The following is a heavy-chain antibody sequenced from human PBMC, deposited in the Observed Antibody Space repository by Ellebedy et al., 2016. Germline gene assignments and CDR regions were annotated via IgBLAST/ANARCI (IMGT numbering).Heavy chain of an antibody. J-gene: IGHJ5*02. Sequence: ASVKVSXKASRYTFTGYYMHWVRQAPGQGLEWMGWINPNSGGTNYAQKFQGRVTMTRDTSISTAYMELSRLRSDDTAVYYCARAGLGWYNWFNPWGQGTLVTVSS. V-gene: IGHV1-2*02. CDR3: ARAGLGWYNWFNP. D-gene: IGHD2-21*01. CDR1: RYTFTGYY. CDR2: INPNSGGT.